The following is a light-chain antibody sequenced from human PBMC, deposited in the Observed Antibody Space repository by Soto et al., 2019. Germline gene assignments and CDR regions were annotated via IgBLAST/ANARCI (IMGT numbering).Light chain of an antibody. Sequence: QSALTQPASVSGSPGQSITISCTGGSSGIGGYNYVSWFQQHPGKVPKLMIYEVTNRPSGVSNRFSGSKSGSTASLTISGLQAEDGADYYCSSYTSSNTLVFGTGTKV. J-gene: IGLJ1*01. CDR3: SSYTSSNTLV. V-gene: IGLV2-14*01. CDR1: SSGIGGYNY. CDR2: EVT.